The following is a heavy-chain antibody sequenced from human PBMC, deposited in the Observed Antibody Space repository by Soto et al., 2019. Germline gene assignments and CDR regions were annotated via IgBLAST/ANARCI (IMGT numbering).Heavy chain of an antibody. D-gene: IGHD5-12*01. Sequence: TGGSLRLSCAASGFTFSSYDMHWVRQATGKGLEWVSAIGTAGDTYYPGSVKGRFTISRENAKNSLYLQMNSLRAGDTAVYYCARLTIGYNGFYYLDYWGQGT. CDR2: IGTAGDT. CDR1: GFTFSSYD. V-gene: IGHV3-13*04. CDR3: ARLTIGYNGFYYLDY. J-gene: IGHJ4*02.